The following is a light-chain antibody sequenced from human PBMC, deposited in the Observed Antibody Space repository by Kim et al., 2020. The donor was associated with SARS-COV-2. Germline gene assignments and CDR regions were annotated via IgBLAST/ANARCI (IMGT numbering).Light chain of an antibody. CDR2: QDS. CDR1: RLGDKY. J-gene: IGLJ2*01. Sequence: PRQTASITCSGDRLGDKYACWYQPKPGQSPVLVIYQDSKRPSGIPERFSGSDSGNTATLTISGTQAMDEADYYCQAWDSSIHVVFGGGTQLTVL. CDR3: QAWDSSIHVV. V-gene: IGLV3-1*01.